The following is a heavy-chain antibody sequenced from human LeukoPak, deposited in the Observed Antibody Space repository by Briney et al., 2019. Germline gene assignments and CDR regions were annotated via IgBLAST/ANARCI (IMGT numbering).Heavy chain of an antibody. Sequence: PGGSLRLSCAASGFTFSSYSMNWVRQAPGKGLEWVSSISSSSSYIYYADSVKGRFTISRDNAKNSLYLQMNSLRAEDTAVYYCARDYYDFWSSYTDAFDIWGQGTMVTVSS. V-gene: IGHV3-21*01. CDR2: ISSSSSYI. J-gene: IGHJ3*02. CDR1: GFTFSSYS. D-gene: IGHD3-3*01. CDR3: ARDYYDFWSSYTDAFDI.